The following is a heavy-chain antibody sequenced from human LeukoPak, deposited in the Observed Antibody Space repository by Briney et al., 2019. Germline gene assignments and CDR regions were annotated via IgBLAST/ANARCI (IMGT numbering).Heavy chain of an antibody. Sequence: PSETLSLTCAVYGGSFSGYYWSWIRQPPGEGLEWIGEINHSGSTNYNPSLKSRVTISVDTSKNQFSLKLSSVTAADTAVYYCARSEHDYGDYVDWFDPWGQGTLVTVSS. J-gene: IGHJ5*02. CDR2: INHSGST. V-gene: IGHV4-34*01. CDR1: GGSFSGYY. CDR3: ARSEHDYGDYVDWFDP. D-gene: IGHD4-17*01.